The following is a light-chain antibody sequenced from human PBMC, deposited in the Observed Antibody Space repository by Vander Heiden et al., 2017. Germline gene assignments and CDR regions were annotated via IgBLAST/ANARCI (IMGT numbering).Light chain of an antibody. CDR2: EVR. CDR3: TLYTSSSTVV. V-gene: IGLV2-18*01. Sequence: QSALTQPPSVSGSPGQSVTISCTGTSSDVGSYTRVSWYQQPPGTAPKLIIYEVRNRPSGVPDRFSGSKSGNTASLTISGLQAEDEADYYCTLYTSSSTVVFGGGTKLTVL. J-gene: IGLJ2*01. CDR1: SSDVGSYTR.